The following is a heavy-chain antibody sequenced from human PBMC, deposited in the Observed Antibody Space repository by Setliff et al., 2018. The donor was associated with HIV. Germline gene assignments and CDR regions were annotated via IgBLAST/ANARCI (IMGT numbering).Heavy chain of an antibody. J-gene: IGHJ4*02. V-gene: IGHV4-59*01. Sequence: SETLSLTCSGTGGSIINYFWGWIRMPPGKGLEWIGYIYYSGSTDYNPSLKSRVTISVDTSKNQVSLKLNSVTAADTAVYYCARSPGVDTNMAFDYWGQGTLVTVSS. D-gene: IGHD5-18*01. CDR1: GGSIINYF. CDR3: ARSPGVDTNMAFDY. CDR2: IYYSGST.